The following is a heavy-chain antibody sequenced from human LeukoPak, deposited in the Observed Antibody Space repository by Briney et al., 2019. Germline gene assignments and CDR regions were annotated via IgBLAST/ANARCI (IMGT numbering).Heavy chain of an antibody. CDR2: IRTDGSDK. D-gene: IGHD3-10*01. CDR3: AKEGAAGYFDS. J-gene: IGHJ4*02. Sequence: GKSLRLSCAASGFTFSNYGMHWVRQAPGKGLEWVALIRTDGSDKYYADSVRGRFTFSRDNSKNTLYVQINSLRAEDTAVYYGAKEGAAGYFDSWGQGTLLTVSS. CDR1: GFTFSNYG. V-gene: IGHV3-33*06.